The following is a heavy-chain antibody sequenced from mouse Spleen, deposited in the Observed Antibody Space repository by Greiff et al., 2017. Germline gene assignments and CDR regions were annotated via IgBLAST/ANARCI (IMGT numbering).Heavy chain of an antibody. Sequence: EVQLQQSGPELVKPGASVKISCKASGYTFTDYYMNWVKQSHGKSLEWIGDINPNNGGTSYNQKFKGKATLTVDKSSSTAYMELRSLTSEDSAVYYCARGVLSEGAMDYWGQGTSVTVSS. CDR2: INPNNGGT. V-gene: IGHV1-26*01. D-gene: IGHD5-1*01. J-gene: IGHJ4*01. CDR3: ARGVLSEGAMDY. CDR1: GYTFTDYY.